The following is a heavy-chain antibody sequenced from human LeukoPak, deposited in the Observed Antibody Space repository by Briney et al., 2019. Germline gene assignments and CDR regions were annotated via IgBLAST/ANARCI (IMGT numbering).Heavy chain of an antibody. CDR1: GFTFSSYD. D-gene: IGHD1/OR15-1a*01. J-gene: IGHJ4*02. CDR2: IGTAGDT. CDR3: ASAGPKTGTYDY. V-gene: IGHV3-13*01. Sequence: PGGSLRLSCAASGFTFSSYDMHWVRQATGKGLEWVSAIGTAGDTYYPGSVKGRFTISRENAKNSLYLQMNSLRAGDTAVYYCASAGPKTGTYDYWGQGTLVTVSS.